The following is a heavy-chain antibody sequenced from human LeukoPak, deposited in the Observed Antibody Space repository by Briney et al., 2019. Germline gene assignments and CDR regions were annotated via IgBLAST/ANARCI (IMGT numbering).Heavy chain of an antibody. CDR3: ARDPFYDSNDAFDI. J-gene: IGHJ3*02. CDR2: ISSSSSYI. Sequence: GGSLRLSCAASGFTFSSYSMNWVRQAPGKGLEWVSSISSSSSYIYYADSVKGRFTISRDSAKNSLYLQMNSLRAEDTAVYYCARDPFYDSNDAFDIWGQGTMVTVSS. CDR1: GFTFSSYS. D-gene: IGHD3-22*01. V-gene: IGHV3-21*01.